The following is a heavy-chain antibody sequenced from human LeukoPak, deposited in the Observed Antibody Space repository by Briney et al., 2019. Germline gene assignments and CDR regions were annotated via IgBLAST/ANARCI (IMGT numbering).Heavy chain of an antibody. Sequence: GGSLRLSCAASGFTFSSYWMSWVRQAPGKGLEWVANIKHDGSEKYYVDSVKGRFTISRDNAKNSLYLQMNSLRAEDTAVYYCASSGWYGRGAFDIWGQGTMVTVSS. V-gene: IGHV3-7*01. CDR3: ASSGWYGRGAFDI. J-gene: IGHJ3*02. CDR2: IKHDGSEK. CDR1: GFTFSSYW. D-gene: IGHD6-19*01.